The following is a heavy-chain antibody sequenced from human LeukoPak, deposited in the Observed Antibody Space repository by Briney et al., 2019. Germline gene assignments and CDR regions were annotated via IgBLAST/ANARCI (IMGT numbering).Heavy chain of an antibody. Sequence: ASVKVSCKASGYTFTSYGIRWVRQAPGQGLEWMGWISAYDGNTIYAEKLQGRVTMTTDTSTSTAHMEVRSLRFDDTAVYYCARAPRGGASDYWGQGTLVTVSS. V-gene: IGHV1-18*01. CDR2: ISAYDGNT. CDR1: GYTFTSYG. J-gene: IGHJ4*02. CDR3: ARAPRGGASDY. D-gene: IGHD1-26*01.